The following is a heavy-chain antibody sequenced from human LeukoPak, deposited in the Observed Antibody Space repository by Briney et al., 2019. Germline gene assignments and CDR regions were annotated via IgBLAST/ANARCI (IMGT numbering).Heavy chain of an antibody. Sequence: ASVTVSCKAPGYTFTGYYMHWVRQAPGQGLEWMGWINPNSGGTNYAQKFQGRVTMTRDTSISTAYMELSRLRSDDTAVYYCARTRGATFYYYMDVWGKGTTVTVSS. CDR3: ARTRGATFYYYMDV. D-gene: IGHD1-26*01. CDR1: GYTFTGYY. V-gene: IGHV1-2*02. J-gene: IGHJ6*03. CDR2: INPNSGGT.